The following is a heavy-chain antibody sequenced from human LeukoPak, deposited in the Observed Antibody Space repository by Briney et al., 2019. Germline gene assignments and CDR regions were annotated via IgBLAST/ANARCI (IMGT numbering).Heavy chain of an antibody. D-gene: IGHD4/OR15-4a*01. J-gene: IGHJ4*02. CDR3: ARRAGAYSHPYDY. V-gene: IGHV3-53*01. Sequence: GGSLRLSCAASGFTFSSYEMNWVRQAPGKGLEWVSFIYSDNTHYSDSVKGRFTISRDNSKNTLYLQMNSLRAEDTAVYYCARRAGAYSHPYDYWGQGTLVTVPS. CDR2: IYSDNT. CDR1: GFTFSSYE.